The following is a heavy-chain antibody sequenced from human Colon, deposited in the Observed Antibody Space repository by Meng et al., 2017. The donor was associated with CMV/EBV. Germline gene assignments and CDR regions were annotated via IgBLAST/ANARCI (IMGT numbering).Heavy chain of an antibody. CDR3: ARDKYNWNDVPSYGMDV. V-gene: IGHV1-18*01. Sequence: ASVKVSCKASGYTFTSYGISWVRQAPGQGLEWMGWISAYNGNTNYAQKLQGRVTMTTDTSTSTAYMELRSLRSDDTAVYYCARDKYNWNDVPSYGMDVWGQGTMVTVSS. D-gene: IGHD1-1*01. J-gene: IGHJ6*02. CDR2: ISAYNGNT. CDR1: GYTFTSYG.